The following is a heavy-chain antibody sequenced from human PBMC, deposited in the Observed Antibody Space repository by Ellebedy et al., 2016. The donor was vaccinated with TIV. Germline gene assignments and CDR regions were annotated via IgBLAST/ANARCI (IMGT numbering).Heavy chain of an antibody. D-gene: IGHD3-10*01. J-gene: IGHJ5*02. CDR1: GGSINSYY. V-gene: IGHV4-59*01. CDR3: ARDHGSGNSFWFDP. CDR2: IYYSGST. Sequence: MPSETLSLTCTVSGGSINSYYWSWIRQPTGKGLEWIGYIYYSGSTHYNPSLKSRVTISVDTSKNQFSLKLSSVTAADTAVYYCARDHGSGNSFWFDPWGQGTLVTVSS.